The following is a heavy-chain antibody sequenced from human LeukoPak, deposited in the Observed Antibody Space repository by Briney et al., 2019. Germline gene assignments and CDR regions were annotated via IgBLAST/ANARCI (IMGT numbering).Heavy chain of an antibody. CDR3: AMIAAGGY. J-gene: IGHJ4*02. CDR1: GGSFSGYY. Sequence: SETLSLTCAVYGGSFSGYYWSWIRQPPEKGLEWIGEINHSGSTNYNPSLKSRVTISVDTSKNQFSLKLSSVTAADTAVYYCAMIAAGGYWGQGTLVTVSS. D-gene: IGHD6-13*01. CDR2: INHSGST. V-gene: IGHV4-34*01.